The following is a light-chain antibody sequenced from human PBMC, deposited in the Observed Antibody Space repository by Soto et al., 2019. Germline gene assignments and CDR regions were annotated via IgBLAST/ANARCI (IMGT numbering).Light chain of an antibody. Sequence: QSAPTQPPSASGSPGQSATISCTGTSSDVGGYNYVSWYQQYPGTSPKLLIYEVSKRPSGVPDRFSGSKSGNTASLTVSGLQAEDEAYYYCSTYAGSGNWVFGGGTKLTVL. V-gene: IGLV2-8*01. CDR3: STYAGSGNWV. CDR2: EVS. J-gene: IGLJ3*02. CDR1: SSDVGGYNY.